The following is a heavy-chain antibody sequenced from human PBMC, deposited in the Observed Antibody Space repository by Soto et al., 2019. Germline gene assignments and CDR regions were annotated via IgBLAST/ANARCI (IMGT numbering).Heavy chain of an antibody. V-gene: IGHV4-59*01. D-gene: IGHD3-16*01. J-gene: IGHJ6*02. Sequence: QVQLQESGPGLVTPSETLSLTCTVSGGSISSYSLSWIRQPPGKGLEWIGYIYYSGSTNYNPSLKIRVTISLHTSKNQFSLKLSSVTAADTAVYYCARDLVIDRDYYYYYGMDVWGQGTTVTVSS. CDR1: GGSISSYS. CDR2: IYYSGST. CDR3: ARDLVIDRDYYYYYGMDV.